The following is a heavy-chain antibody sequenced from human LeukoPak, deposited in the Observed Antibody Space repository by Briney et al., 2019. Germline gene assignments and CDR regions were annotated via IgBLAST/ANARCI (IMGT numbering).Heavy chain of an antibody. J-gene: IGHJ4*02. V-gene: IGHV3-30*04. CDR3: ARPMVRGVIHAPPDY. D-gene: IGHD3-10*01. CDR1: GFTFSSYA. Sequence: PGRSLRLSCAASGFTFSSYAMHWVRQAPGKGLEWVAVISYDGSNKYYADSVKGRFTISRDNSKNTLYLQMNSLRAEDTAVYYCARPMVRGVIHAPPDYWGQGTLVTVSS. CDR2: ISYDGSNK.